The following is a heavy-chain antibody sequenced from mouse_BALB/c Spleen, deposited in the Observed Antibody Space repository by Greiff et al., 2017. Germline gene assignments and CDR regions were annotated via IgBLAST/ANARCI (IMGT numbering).Heavy chain of an antibody. CDR3: ARIYYDYDEGYFDY. V-gene: IGHV1S135*01. D-gene: IGHD2-4*01. CDR1: GYSFTSYY. J-gene: IGHJ2*01. CDR2: IDPFNRGT. Sequence: VQLQQSGPELMKPGASVKISCKASGYSFTSYYMHWVKQSHGKSLEWIGYIDPFNRGTSYNQKFKGKATLTVDKSSSTAYMHLSSLTSEDSAVYYCARIYYDYDEGYFDYWGQGTTLTVSS.